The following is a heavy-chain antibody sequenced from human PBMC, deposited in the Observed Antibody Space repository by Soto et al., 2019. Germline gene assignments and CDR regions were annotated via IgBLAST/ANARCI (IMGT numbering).Heavy chain of an antibody. CDR1: GFTFSSYD. Sequence: GGSLRLSCAVSGFTFSSYDMHWVRQVTGKGLEWVSAIGTAGDTYYPGSVKGRFTISRENAKNSLYLQMNSLRTGDTAVYYCARANAGLYYFDYWGQGTLVTVSS. J-gene: IGHJ4*02. CDR3: ARANAGLYYFDY. V-gene: IGHV3-13*01. CDR2: IGTAGDT. D-gene: IGHD6-13*01.